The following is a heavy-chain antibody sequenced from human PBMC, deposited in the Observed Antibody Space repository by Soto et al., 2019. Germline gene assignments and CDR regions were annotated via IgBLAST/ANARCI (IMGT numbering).Heavy chain of an antibody. V-gene: IGHV4-34*01. Sequence: QVQLQQWGAGLLKPSETLSLTCAVYGGSFSGYYWSWIRQPPGKGLGWIGEINHSGSTNYNPSLKSRVTISVDTSKNQFSLKLSSVTAADKAVYYCARTEYCSSTSCFRRTSGQLVWKPFDYWGQGTLVTVSS. D-gene: IGHD2-2*01. CDR3: ARTEYCSSTSCFRRTSGQLVWKPFDY. CDR2: INHSGST. CDR1: GGSFSGYY. J-gene: IGHJ4*02.